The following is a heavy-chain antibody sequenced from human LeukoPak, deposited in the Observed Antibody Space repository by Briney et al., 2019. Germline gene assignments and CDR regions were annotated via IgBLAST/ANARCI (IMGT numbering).Heavy chain of an antibody. J-gene: IGHJ4*02. Sequence: ASVKVSCKASGGTFSSYAISWVRQAPGQGLEWMGWISAYNGNTNYAQKLQGRATMTTDTSTSTAYMELRSLRSDDTAVYYCARRTGTGDFDYWGQGTLVTVSS. D-gene: IGHD1-1*01. CDR1: GGTFSSYA. CDR3: ARRTGTGDFDY. V-gene: IGHV1-18*01. CDR2: ISAYNGNT.